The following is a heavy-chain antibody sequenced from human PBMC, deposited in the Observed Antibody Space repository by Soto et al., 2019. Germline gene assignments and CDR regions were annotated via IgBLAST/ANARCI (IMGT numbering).Heavy chain of an antibody. J-gene: IGHJ6*02. CDR1: GDSVSSNSAA. V-gene: IGHV6-1*01. CDR2: TYFRSQWYN. Sequence: PSQTLSLTCAISGDSVSSNSAAWNWIRQSPSRSLEWLGRTYFRSQWYNDYAVSVKSRITIDPDTSKNHFSLQLNSVTPEDTAVYYCARAKEYSSSSGMDVSGQGTTVTFSS. CDR3: ARAKEYSSSSGMDV. D-gene: IGHD6-6*01.